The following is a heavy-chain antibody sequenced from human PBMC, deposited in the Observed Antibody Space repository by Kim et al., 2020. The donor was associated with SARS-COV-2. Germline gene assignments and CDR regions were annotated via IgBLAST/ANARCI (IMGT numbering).Heavy chain of an antibody. CDR2: IYYSGST. V-gene: IGHV4-31*03. D-gene: IGHD5-18*01. Sequence: SETLSLTCTVSGGSISSGGYYWSWIRQHPGKGLEWIGYIYYSGSTYYNPSLKSRVTISVDTSKNQFSLKLSSVTAADTAVYYCARVIWIQLWPYFDYWGQGTLVTVSS. CDR1: GGSISSGGYY. J-gene: IGHJ4*02. CDR3: ARVIWIQLWPYFDY.